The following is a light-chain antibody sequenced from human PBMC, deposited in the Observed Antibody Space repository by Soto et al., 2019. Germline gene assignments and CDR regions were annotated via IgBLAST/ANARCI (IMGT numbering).Light chain of an antibody. CDR2: KAS. V-gene: IGKV1-5*03. J-gene: IGKJ1*01. CDR1: QSISTW. CDR3: QQYSSYWT. Sequence: DIQMTQSPSTLPASVGYRVTSTCRASQSISTWLAWYQQKPGKAPNLLIYKASYLASGVPPRFSGGGSGTEFTLTISSLQPDDFATYYCQQYSSYWTFGQGTKVEIK.